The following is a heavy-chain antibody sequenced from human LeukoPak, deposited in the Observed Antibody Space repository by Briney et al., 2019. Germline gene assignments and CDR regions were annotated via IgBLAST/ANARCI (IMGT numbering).Heavy chain of an antibody. CDR3: ARDAESAMIGY. J-gene: IGHJ4*02. V-gene: IGHV3-21*01. D-gene: IGHD5-18*01. CDR2: ISSSSSYI. Sequence: GGSLRLSCAASGFTFSSYSMNWVRQAPGKGLEWVSSISSSSSYIYYADSVKGRFTISRDNAKNSLYLQMNSLRAGDTAVYYCARDAESAMIGYWGQGTLVTVSS. CDR1: GFTFSSYS.